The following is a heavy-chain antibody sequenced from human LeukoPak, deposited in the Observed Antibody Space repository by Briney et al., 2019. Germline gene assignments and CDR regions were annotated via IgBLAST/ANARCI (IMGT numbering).Heavy chain of an antibody. J-gene: IGHJ3*02. D-gene: IGHD3-10*02. CDR1: GFTFSTYW. V-gene: IGHV3-74*01. CDR2: INTYGSTT. Sequence: GGSLRLSCAASGFTFSTYWMHWGRQAPGKGLVWVSCINTYGSTTTYADSVKDRFTISRDNAKNTLYLQMNSLRAEDTAVYYCARDITMIGGAFDIWGQGTMVTVSS. CDR3: ARDITMIGGAFDI.